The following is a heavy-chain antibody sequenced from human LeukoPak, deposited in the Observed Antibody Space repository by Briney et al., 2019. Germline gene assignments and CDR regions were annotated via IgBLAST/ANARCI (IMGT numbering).Heavy chain of an antibody. V-gene: IGHV3-23*01. J-gene: IGHJ4*02. Sequence: PGGSLRLSCAASGFTFSSYAMSWVSQAQGKGLEWVSAISGSGGRTYYADSVKGRFTISRDNSKNTLYLQMNSLRAEDTAVYYCAKDLENPTDIVVVPAFDYWGQGALVTVSS. CDR1: GFTFSSYA. CDR3: AKDLENPTDIVVVPAFDY. CDR2: ISGSGGRT. D-gene: IGHD2-2*01.